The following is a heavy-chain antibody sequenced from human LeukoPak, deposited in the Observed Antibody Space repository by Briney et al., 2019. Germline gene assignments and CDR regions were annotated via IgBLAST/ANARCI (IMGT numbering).Heavy chain of an antibody. D-gene: IGHD3-10*01. Sequence: ASVKVSCKASGYTFTGYYMHWVRQAPGQGLEWMGWINPNSGGTNYAQKFQGRVTMTRDTSISTAYMELSRLRSDDTAVYYCARGDSGSPKYEWFDPWGQGTLVTVSS. J-gene: IGHJ5*02. CDR2: INPNSGGT. CDR1: GYTFTGYY. V-gene: IGHV1-2*02. CDR3: ARGDSGSPKYEWFDP.